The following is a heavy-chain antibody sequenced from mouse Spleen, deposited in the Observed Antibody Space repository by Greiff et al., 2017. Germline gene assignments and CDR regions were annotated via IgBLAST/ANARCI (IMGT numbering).Heavy chain of an antibody. Sequence: VHVKQSGPELVKPGASVKISCKASGYSFTDYNMNWVKQSNGKSLEWIGVINPNYGTTSYNQKFKGKATLTVDQSSSTAYMQLNSLTSEDSAVYYCARIDGNYRDWYFDVWGAGTTVTVSS. D-gene: IGHD2-1*01. J-gene: IGHJ1*01. V-gene: IGHV1-39*01. CDR2: INPNYGTT. CDR1: GYSFTDYN. CDR3: ARIDGNYRDWYFDV.